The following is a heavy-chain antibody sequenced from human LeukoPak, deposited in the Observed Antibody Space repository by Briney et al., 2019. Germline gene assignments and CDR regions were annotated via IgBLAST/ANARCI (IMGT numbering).Heavy chain of an antibody. CDR1: GGSFSGYY. V-gene: IGHV4-34*01. D-gene: IGHD3-3*01. CDR2: INHSGST. CDR3: ARGPRITIFGVVTRSFDY. Sequence: SETLSLTCAVYGGSFSGYYWSWIRQPPGKGLEWIGEINHSGSTNYNPSLKSRVTISVDTSKNQFSLKLSSVTAADTAVYCCARGPRITIFGVVTRSFDYWGQGTLVTVSS. J-gene: IGHJ4*02.